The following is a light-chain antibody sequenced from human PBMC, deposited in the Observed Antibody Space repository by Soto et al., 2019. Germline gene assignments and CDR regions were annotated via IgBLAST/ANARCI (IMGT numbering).Light chain of an antibody. CDR3: QQHCDWLSWS. CDR2: HAS. CDR1: QSVGTY. V-gene: IGKV3-11*01. J-gene: IGKJ1*01. Sequence: SLSLGERATLSCRASQSVGTYLARYRQSPGQSPTLLIYHASNRPTGIPARFSGSGSGTDFTLTISSLEPEDFAVYYCQQHCDWLSWSFGQGTKVDIK.